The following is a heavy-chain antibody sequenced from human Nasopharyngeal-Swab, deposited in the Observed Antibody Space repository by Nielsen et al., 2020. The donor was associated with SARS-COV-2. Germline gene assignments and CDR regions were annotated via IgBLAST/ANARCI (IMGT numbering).Heavy chain of an antibody. V-gene: IGHV3-23*01. D-gene: IGHD5-18*01. CDR2: AGGNDGST. J-gene: IGHJ6*03. CDR1: GFGFSAFA. CDR3: ARDPRGTAMVMWVQYYYYYYMDV. Sequence: GESLKISCAASGFGFSAFAMSWVRQAPGKGLEWVSAAGGNDGSTFYADSVRGRFTISRDNSKNTLYLQMNSLRAEDTAVYYCARDPRGTAMVMWVQYYYYYYMDVWGKGTTVTVSS.